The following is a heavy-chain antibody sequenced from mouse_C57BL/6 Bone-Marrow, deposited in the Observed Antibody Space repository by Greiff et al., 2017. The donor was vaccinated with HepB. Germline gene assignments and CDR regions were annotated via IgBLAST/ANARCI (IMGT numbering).Heavy chain of an antibody. CDR3: ARSQSSNYRFAY. V-gene: IGHV1-53*01. J-gene: IGHJ3*01. D-gene: IGHD2-5*01. CDR1: GYSFTSYW. Sequence: QVQLQQPGTELVMPGSSVKLSCKASGYSFTSYWMHWVKHWPGQGLEWIGNINPSNGCTNYNEKFKSKDTLTVDKSSSPAYMQLSSLTSEVSAVYYCARSQSSNYRFAYWGQRTLVTVSA. CDR2: INPSNGCT.